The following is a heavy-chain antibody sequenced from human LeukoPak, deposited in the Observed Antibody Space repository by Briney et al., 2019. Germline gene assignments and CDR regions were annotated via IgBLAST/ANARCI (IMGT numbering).Heavy chain of an antibody. J-gene: IGHJ4*02. CDR2: IHNGGST. D-gene: IGHD3-22*01. Sequence: SESLSLTCTVSGGSISSYYWSWIRQPAGKGLEWIGRIHNGGSTNYNPSLKSRVTMSVDTSKNQFSLELSSVTAVDTAVYYCARAGGGYYDSSGYDYWGQGTLVTVSS. CDR3: ARAGGGYYDSSGYDY. CDR1: GGSISSYY. V-gene: IGHV4-4*07.